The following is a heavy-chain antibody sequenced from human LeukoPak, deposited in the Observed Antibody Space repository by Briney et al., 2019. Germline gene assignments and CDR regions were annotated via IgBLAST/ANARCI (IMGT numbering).Heavy chain of an antibody. D-gene: IGHD3-10*01. J-gene: IGHJ3*02. Sequence: SETLSLTCAVSGGSISSGGYSWSWIRQPPGKGLEWSGYIYHSGSTNYNPSLKSRVTISVDTSKNQFSLKLSSVTAADTAVYYCARRFGSGLIHAFDIWGQGTMVTVSS. CDR1: GGSISSGGYS. CDR2: IYHSGST. V-gene: IGHV4-30-2*01. CDR3: ARRFGSGLIHAFDI.